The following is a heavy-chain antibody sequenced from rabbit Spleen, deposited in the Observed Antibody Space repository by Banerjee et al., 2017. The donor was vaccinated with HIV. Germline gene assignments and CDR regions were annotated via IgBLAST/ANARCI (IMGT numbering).Heavy chain of an antibody. CDR2: IDAGSSGNT. V-gene: IGHV1S40*01. CDR1: GFSFSNNYY. CDR3: ARDGYSGGWGIILYYFNL. Sequence: QSLEESGGDLVKPEASLTLTCTASGFSFSNNYYMCWVRQAPGKGLEWIACIDAGSSGNTYYASWAKGRFTISKTSSTTVTLQMTSLTAADTAAYFCARDGYSGGWGIILYYFNLWGLGTLVTVS. D-gene: IGHD4-1*01. J-gene: IGHJ4*01.